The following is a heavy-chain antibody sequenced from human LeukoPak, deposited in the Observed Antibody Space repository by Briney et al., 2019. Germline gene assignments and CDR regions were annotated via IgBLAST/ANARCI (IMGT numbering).Heavy chain of an antibody. CDR3: AKGGDSSGYYTDAFDI. CDR1: GFTFSDSY. CDR2: ISSSGSTI. D-gene: IGHD3-22*01. Sequence: GGSLRLSCAASGFTFSDSYMSWIRQAPGKGLEWVSYISSSGSTIYYADSVKGRFTISRDNAKNSLYLQMNSLRAEDTAVYYCAKGGDSSGYYTDAFDIWGQGTMVTVSS. V-gene: IGHV3-11*01. J-gene: IGHJ3*02.